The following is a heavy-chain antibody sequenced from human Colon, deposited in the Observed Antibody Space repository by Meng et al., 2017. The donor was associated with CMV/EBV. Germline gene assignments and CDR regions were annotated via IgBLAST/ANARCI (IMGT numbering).Heavy chain of an antibody. Sequence: GGSLRLSCTTSGFIFTDYFMDWVRQSPGKGLEWVGRAKNKAHNYGTEYAASVKGRFTISRDDSSDSMYLQMNSLKHEDTAVYYCARDNYYGMDVWGQGTTVTVSS. CDR3: ARDNYYGMDV. CDR2: AKNKAHNYGT. J-gene: IGHJ6*02. CDR1: GFIFTDYF. V-gene: IGHV3-72*01.